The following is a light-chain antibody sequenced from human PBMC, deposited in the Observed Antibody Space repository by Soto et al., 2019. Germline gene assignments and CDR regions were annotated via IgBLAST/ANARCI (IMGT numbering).Light chain of an antibody. V-gene: IGKV3-15*01. J-gene: IGKJ1*01. CDR1: QSVSSSY. CDR2: GAS. CDR3: QQYNNWWT. Sequence: IVFTQSPGTLSLSTGERATLSCRASQSVSSSYLAWYQQKPGQAPRLLIYGASTRATGIPARFSGSGSGTEFTLTINSLQSEDFGVYYCQQYNNWWTFGQGTKVDIK.